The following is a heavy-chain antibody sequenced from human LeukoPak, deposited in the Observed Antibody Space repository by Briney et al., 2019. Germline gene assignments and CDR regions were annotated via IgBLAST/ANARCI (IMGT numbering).Heavy chain of an antibody. CDR2: FDPEDGET. V-gene: IGHV1-24*01. D-gene: IGHD3-3*01. CDR1: GYTLTELS. J-gene: IGHJ4*02. Sequence: ASVKVSCKVSGYTLTELSMHWVRQAHGKGQEWMGGFDPEDGETIYAQKFQGRVSITEDTSTDTAYMKLSSLRSEDTAVYYCATPNPRRRDLWSGQSLAFDYWGQGTLVTVSS. CDR3: ATPNPRRRDLWSGQSLAFDY.